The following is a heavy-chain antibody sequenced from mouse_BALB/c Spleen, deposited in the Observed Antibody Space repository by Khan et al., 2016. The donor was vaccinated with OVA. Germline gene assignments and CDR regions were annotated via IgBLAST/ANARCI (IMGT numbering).Heavy chain of an antibody. D-gene: IGHD4-1*01. J-gene: IGHJ3*01. Sequence: EVQGVESGGDLVKPGGSLKLSCAASGFTFSSYSMSWVRQTPDQRLEWVATISSGGDYTYYPDNVKGRFTISRDNAKNTLYLQMSSLKSEDTATYYCASHLTGSFAYWGQGTLVTVSA. CDR2: ISSGGDYT. V-gene: IGHV5-6*01. CDR3: ASHLTGSFAY. CDR1: GFTFSSYS.